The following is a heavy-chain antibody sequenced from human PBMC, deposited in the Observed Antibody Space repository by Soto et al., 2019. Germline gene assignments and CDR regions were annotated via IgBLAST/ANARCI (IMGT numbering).Heavy chain of an antibody. J-gene: IGHJ4*02. D-gene: IGHD6-13*01. CDR1: GFTFSSYS. CDR3: ARNGSSFDY. Sequence: GGSLRLSCAASGFTFSSYSMDWVRQAPGKGLEWVSYISSSATTTYYADSVKGRFTISRDNAKNSLYLQMNSLRAEDTAVYYCARNGSSFDYWGQGTLVTVSS. V-gene: IGHV3-48*01. CDR2: ISSSATTT.